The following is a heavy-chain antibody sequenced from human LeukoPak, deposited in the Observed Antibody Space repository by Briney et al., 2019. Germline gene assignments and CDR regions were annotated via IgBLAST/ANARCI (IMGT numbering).Heavy chain of an antibody. CDR3: AKGAPYYYGSGSYSYFDY. CDR1: GFTLKSYS. CDR2: ISYDGSNK. D-gene: IGHD3-10*01. J-gene: IGHJ4*02. V-gene: IGHV3-30*18. Sequence: GGSLRLSCVVSGFTLKSYSMNWVRQAPGKGLEWVAVISYDGSNKYYADSVKGRFTISRDNSKNTLYLQMNSLRAEDTAVYYCAKGAPYYYGSGSYSYFDYWGQGTLVTVSS.